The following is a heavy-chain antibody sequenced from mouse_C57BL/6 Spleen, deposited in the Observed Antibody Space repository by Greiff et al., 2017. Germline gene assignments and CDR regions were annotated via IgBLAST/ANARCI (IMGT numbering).Heavy chain of an antibody. CDR3: ARLPYGNDAAFDY. J-gene: IGHJ2*01. CDR1: GYTFTSYW. CDR2: INPSSGYT. V-gene: IGHV1-7*01. D-gene: IGHD2-2*01. Sequence: VQLQQSGAELAKPGASVKLSCKASGYTFTSYWMHWVKQRPGQGLEWIGYINPSSGYTKYNQKFKDKATLTADKSSSTAYMQLSSLTYEDSAVYYCARLPYGNDAAFDYWGQGTTLTVSS.